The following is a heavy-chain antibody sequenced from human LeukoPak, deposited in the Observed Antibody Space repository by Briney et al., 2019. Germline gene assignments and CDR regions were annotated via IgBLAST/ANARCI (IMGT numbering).Heavy chain of an antibody. D-gene: IGHD3-3*01. CDR3: AVRFLEWLSRYYYYYGMDV. CDR1: GGTFSSYA. J-gene: IGHJ6*02. CDR2: IIPIFGTA. Sequence: ASVKVSCKASGGTFSSYAISWVRQAPGQGLEWTGGIIPIFGTANYAQKFQGRVTITADESTSTAYMELSSLRSEDTAVYYCAVRFLEWLSRYYYYYGMDVWGQGTTVTVSS. V-gene: IGHV1-69*13.